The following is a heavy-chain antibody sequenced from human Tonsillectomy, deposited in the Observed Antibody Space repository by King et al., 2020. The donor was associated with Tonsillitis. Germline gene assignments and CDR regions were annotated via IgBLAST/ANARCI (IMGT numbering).Heavy chain of an antibody. J-gene: IGHJ3*02. CDR2: ISGSDSST. CDR1: GFTFSGYA. Sequence: VQLVESGGGLVQPGGSLRLSCAASGFTFSGYAMSWVRQAPGKGLEWVSTISGSDSSTYYADSVKGRFTIARDNAKNTLYLQMNSLRAEDTAVYYCAKDVSDTAYDAFNIWGQGTMVTVSS. V-gene: IGHV3-23*04. CDR3: AKDVSDTAYDAFNI. D-gene: IGHD5-18*01.